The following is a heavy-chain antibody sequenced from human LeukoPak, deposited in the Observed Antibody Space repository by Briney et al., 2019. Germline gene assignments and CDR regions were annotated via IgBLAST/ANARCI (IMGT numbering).Heavy chain of an antibody. Sequence: GASVKVSCKASGYTFTSYDINWVRQATGQGLEWMGWMNPNSGNTGYAQKFQGRVTMTRNNSISTAYMELSSLRSEDTAVYYCARAESGSYYSGDDFDIWGQGTMVTVSS. V-gene: IGHV1-8*01. D-gene: IGHD1-26*01. CDR3: ARAESGSYYSGDDFDI. CDR2: MNPNSGNT. CDR1: GYTFTSYD. J-gene: IGHJ3*02.